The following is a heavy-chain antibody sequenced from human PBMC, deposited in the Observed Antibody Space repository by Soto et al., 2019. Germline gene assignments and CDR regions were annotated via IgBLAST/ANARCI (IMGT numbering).Heavy chain of an antibody. J-gene: IGHJ3*02. CDR3: ARLPPSGGDFDI. CDR1: GGSISSGDYY. Sequence: QVQLQESGPGLVKPSQTLSLTCTVSGGSISSGDYYWSWIRQPPGKGLEWVGYIYYSGNTYYNPSLKSRITISVDTSTNHFFLKVNSVTAADTAVYYCARLPPSGGDFDIWGQGTMVTVSS. D-gene: IGHD2-21*01. CDR2: IYYSGNT. V-gene: IGHV4-30-4*01.